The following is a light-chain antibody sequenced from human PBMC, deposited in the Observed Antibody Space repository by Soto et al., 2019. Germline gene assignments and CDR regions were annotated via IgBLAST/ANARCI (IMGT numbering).Light chain of an antibody. Sequence: IQLTQSPSSLSASVGDRVTITCRASQDIAIYLAWYQQKPGEAHKLLIYAASTLYGGVQSRFSGSGSGTDFALTITSLQAEDFATYYCKQLRMYPSTFGGGTKVDIK. CDR1: QDIAIY. J-gene: IGKJ4*01. CDR2: AAS. V-gene: IGKV1-9*01. CDR3: KQLRMYPST.